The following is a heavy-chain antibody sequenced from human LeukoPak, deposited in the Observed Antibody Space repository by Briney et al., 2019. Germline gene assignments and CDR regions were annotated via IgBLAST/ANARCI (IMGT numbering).Heavy chain of an antibody. Sequence: SETLSLTCSVSGASISSHYWSWIRQPPGKGLEWIGYIHTSGYTNYNPSLQSRVTISTDISENQFSLKLSSVTAADTAVYYCARSDIWGSYRFLDYWGQGALVTVSS. CDR2: IHTSGYT. CDR3: ARSDIWGSYRFLDY. D-gene: IGHD3-16*02. J-gene: IGHJ4*02. V-gene: IGHV4-4*08. CDR1: GASISSHY.